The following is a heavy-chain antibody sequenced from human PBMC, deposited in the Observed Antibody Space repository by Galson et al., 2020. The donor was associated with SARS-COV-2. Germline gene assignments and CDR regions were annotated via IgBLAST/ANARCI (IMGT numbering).Heavy chain of an antibody. Sequence: SETLSLTCTVSGGSISSGSYYWSWIRQPAGKGLEWIGRIYTSGSTNYNPSLKSRVTISVDTSKNQFSLKLSSVTAADTAVYYCARDLYGSGPFDYWGQGTLVTVSS. V-gene: IGHV4-61*02. CDR1: GGSISSGSYY. D-gene: IGHD3-10*01. CDR2: IYTSGST. J-gene: IGHJ4*02. CDR3: ARDLYGSGPFDY.